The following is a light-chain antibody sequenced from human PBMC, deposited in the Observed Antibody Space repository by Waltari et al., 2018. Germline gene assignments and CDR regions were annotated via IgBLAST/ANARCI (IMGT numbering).Light chain of an antibody. CDR3: QQSGTSPPTWT. CDR2: GAS. Sequence: DIVLTQSPGPLSFSPGDGATLPCRPSQTLNCYYLTWYQQKPGQAPRLLIYGASTRATGIPDRFVGSGSGTDFTLTISRLEPEDFAVYYCQQSGTSPPTWTFGQGTKVEIK. CDR1: QTLNCYY. V-gene: IGKV3-20*01. J-gene: IGKJ1*01.